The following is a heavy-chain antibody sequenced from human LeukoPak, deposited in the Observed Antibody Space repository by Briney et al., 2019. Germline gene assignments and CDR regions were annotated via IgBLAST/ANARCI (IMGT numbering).Heavy chain of an antibody. CDR1: GFTFSSYW. CDR3: ARAAALSRFDP. Sequence: GGSLRLSCAASGFTFSSYWMHWVRQAPGKGLVWVSRINTDGSSTSYADSVKGRFTISRDNAKNTLYLQMNSLRAEDTAVYYCARAAALSRFDPWGQGTLVTVSS. CDR2: INTDGSST. J-gene: IGHJ5*02. V-gene: IGHV3-74*01. D-gene: IGHD6-13*01.